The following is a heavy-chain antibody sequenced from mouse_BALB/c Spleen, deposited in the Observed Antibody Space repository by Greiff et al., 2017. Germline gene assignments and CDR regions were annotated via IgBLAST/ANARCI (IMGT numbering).Heavy chain of an antibody. CDR1: GFTFSNYA. Sequence: EVKVVESGGGLVKPGGSLKLSCAASGFTFSNYAMSWVRQTPEKRLEWVASISSGGSTYYPDSVKGRFTISRDNARNILYLQMSSLRSEDTAMYYCARGDYDYDAMDYWGQGTSVTVSS. V-gene: IGHV5-6-5*01. D-gene: IGHD2-4*01. CDR2: ISSGGST. CDR3: ARGDYDYDAMDY. J-gene: IGHJ4*01.